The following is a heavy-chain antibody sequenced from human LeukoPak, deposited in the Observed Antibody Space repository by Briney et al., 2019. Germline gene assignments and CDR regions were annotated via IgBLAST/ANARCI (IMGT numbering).Heavy chain of an antibody. V-gene: IGHV1-8*01. CDR3: ARTYYGSGSYYKRYFDY. CDR1: GYTFTSYD. CDR2: MNPNSGST. Sequence: ASVKVSCKASGYTFTSYDINWVRQATGQGLEWMGWMNPNSGSTGYAQKFQGRVTMTRNTSISTAYMELSSLRSEDTAVYYCARTYYGSGSYYKRYFDYWGQGTLVTVSS. D-gene: IGHD3-10*01. J-gene: IGHJ4*02.